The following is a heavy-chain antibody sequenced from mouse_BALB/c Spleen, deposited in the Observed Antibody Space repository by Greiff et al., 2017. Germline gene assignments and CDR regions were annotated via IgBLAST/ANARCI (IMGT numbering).Heavy chain of an antibody. CDR3: ARGGLWSYFDD. CDR1: GYTFTSYW. CDR2: INPSNGRT. D-gene: IGHD1-1*02. Sequence: QVQLQQPGAELVKPGASVKLSCKASGYTFTSYWMHWVKQRPGQGLEWIGEINPSNGRTNYNEKFKSKATLTVDKSSSTAYMQLSSLTSEDSAVYYCARGGLWSYFDDWGQGTTLTVSS. J-gene: IGHJ2*01. V-gene: IGHV1S81*02.